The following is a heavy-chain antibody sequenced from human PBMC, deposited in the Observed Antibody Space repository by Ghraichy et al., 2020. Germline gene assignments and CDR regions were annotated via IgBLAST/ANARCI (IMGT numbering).Heavy chain of an antibody. D-gene: IGHD5-24*01. Sequence: SQTRSLTCAVSGYSISSGYYWGWIRQPPGKGLEWIGSIYHSGSTYYNPSLKSRVTISVDTSKNQFSLKLSSVTAADTAVYYCARHRRDGYDMNWYFDLWRRGTLVTVSS. CDR2: IYHSGST. CDR1: GYSISSGYY. CDR3: ARHRRDGYDMNWYFDL. V-gene: IGHV4-38-2*01. J-gene: IGHJ2*01.